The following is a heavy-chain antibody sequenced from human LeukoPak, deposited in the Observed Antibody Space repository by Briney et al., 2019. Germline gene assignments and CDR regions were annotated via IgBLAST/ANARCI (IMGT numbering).Heavy chain of an antibody. V-gene: IGHV1-18*01. D-gene: IGHD2-2*01. CDR1: GYTFTSYG. CDR3: ARVAIVVVPASAGDAFDI. J-gene: IGHJ3*02. CDR2: ISAYNGNT. Sequence: ASVKVSCKASGYTFTSYGISWVRQAPGQGLEWMGWISAYNGNTNYAQKLQGRVTMTTDTSTSTAYMELRSLRSDDTAVYYCARVAIVVVPASAGDAFDIWGQGTMVTVSS.